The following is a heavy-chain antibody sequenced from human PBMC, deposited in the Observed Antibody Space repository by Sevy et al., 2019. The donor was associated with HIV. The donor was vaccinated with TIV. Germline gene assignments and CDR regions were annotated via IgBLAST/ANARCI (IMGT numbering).Heavy chain of an antibody. V-gene: IGHV3-30-3*01. D-gene: IGHD1-1*01. CDR2: ISYDGSNK. CDR1: GFTFSSYA. J-gene: IGHJ4*02. CDR3: ARDRSVDDRVEPRGYYFDY. Sequence: GGSLRLSCAASGFTFSSYAMHWVRQAPGKGLEWVAVISYDGSNKYYADSVKGRFTISRDNSKNTLYLQMNSLRAEDTAVYYCARDRSVDDRVEPRGYYFDYWGQGTLVTVSS.